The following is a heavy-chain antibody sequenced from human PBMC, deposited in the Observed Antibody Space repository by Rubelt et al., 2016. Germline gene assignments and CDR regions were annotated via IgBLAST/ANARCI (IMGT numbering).Heavy chain of an antibody. D-gene: IGHD3-22*01. CDR3: ARGTQTYYDSSGYPY. J-gene: IGHJ4*02. CDR2: IYDGGTT. V-gene: IGHV4-34*01. Sequence: GKRLEWIGEIYDGGTTNYNPSLKSRVTISADTSKKQFSLKVGSLTAADTAVYYCARGTQTYYDSSGYPYWGQGTLVTVSS.